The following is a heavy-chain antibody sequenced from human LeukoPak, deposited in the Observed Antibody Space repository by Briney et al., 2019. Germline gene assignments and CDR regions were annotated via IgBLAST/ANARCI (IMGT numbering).Heavy chain of an antibody. D-gene: IGHD2-15*01. CDR2: IYPGDSDT. J-gene: IGHJ4*02. V-gene: IGHV5-51*01. CDR3: ARPAGYCSAGNCYPDY. CDR1: GYSFSSYW. Sequence: GESLKISCKGSGYSFSSYWIGWVRQMPGKGLEWMGIIYPGDSDTTYSPSFQGQVTISADKSINTAYLQWSSLKASGTAIYFCARPAGYCSAGNCYPDYWGQGTLVTVSS.